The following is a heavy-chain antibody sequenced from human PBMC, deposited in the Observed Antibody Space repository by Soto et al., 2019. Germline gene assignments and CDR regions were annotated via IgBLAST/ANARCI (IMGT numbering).Heavy chain of an antibody. J-gene: IGHJ3*02. CDR2: ISGSGAST. Sequence: EVQLLESGGGLVQPGGSLRLSCAASGFTFTSYAMTWVRQAPGKGLEWDSSISGSGASTYYADSVKGRFTISRDNSENTLYLQMNTLRAEDTAVYYCAKMSDGWYGAFHIWGQGTMVTVSS. CDR3: AKMSDGWYGAFHI. D-gene: IGHD6-19*01. V-gene: IGHV3-23*01. CDR1: GFTFTSYA.